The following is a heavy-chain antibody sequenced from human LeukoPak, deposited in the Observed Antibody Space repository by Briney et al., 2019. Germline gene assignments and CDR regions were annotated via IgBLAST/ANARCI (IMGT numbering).Heavy chain of an antibody. CDR2: IYYSGST. J-gene: IGHJ3*02. CDR1: GGSISGYY. CDR3: ARGGFRDAFDI. Sequence: PSETLSLTCTVSGGSISGYYWSWIRQPPGKGLEWIGYIYYSGSTNYNPSLRSRVTISVDTSKNQFSLKLSSVTAADTAVYSCARGGFRDAFDIWGQGTMVTVSS. V-gene: IGHV4-59*01. D-gene: IGHD3-10*01.